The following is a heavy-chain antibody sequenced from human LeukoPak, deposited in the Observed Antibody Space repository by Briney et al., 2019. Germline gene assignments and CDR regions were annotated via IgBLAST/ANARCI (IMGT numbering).Heavy chain of an antibody. CDR1: GFTFSSYS. Sequence: GGSLRLSCAASGFTFSSYSMNWVRQAPGKGLEWVSYISSSSSTIYYADSVKGRFTISRDNAKNSLYLQMHSLRAEDTAVYYCARLGGEPDYWGQGTLVTVSS. J-gene: IGHJ4*02. D-gene: IGHD1-26*01. CDR2: ISSSSSTI. V-gene: IGHV3-48*01. CDR3: ARLGGEPDY.